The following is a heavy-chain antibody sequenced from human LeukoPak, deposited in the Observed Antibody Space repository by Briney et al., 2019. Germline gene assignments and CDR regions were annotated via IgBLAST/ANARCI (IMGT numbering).Heavy chain of an antibody. CDR3: ARDWRDVENWFDP. CDR1: GGSIGSSSYY. J-gene: IGHJ5*02. CDR2: IYYSGST. Sequence: SETLSLTCTVSGGSIGSSSYYWGWIRQPPGKGLEWIGSIYYSGSTYYNPSLKSRVTISVDTSKNQFSLKLSSVTAADTAVYYCARDWRDVENWFDPWGQGTLVTVSS. V-gene: IGHV4-39*07.